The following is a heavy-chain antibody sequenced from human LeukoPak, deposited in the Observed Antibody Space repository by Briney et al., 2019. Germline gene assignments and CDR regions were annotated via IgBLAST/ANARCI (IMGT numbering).Heavy chain of an antibody. Sequence: SGSLSLTCAFCGGSFSGYYWSWIRQPPGKGGEGVGEINHSGTNNYNPSLKSRVTISADTSNNQFSLQRSSVTAADTAAYYCAREIPYYCGIDVWGQGTTVTVSS. CDR2: INHSGTN. CDR3: AREIPYYCGIDV. CDR1: GGSFSGYY. J-gene: IGHJ6*02. V-gene: IGHV4-34*01. D-gene: IGHD2-2*02.